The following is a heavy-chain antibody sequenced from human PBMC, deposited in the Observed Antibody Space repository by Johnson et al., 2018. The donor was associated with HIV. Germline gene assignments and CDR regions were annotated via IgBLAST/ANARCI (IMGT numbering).Heavy chain of an antibody. J-gene: IGHJ3*02. Sequence: VHLVESGGGVVQPGRSLRLSCAASGFTFDDYAMHWVRQAPGKGLEWVSGISWNSGSIGYADSVKGRFTISRDNAKNSLYLQMNSLRAEDTAVYYCARYIILYWKAFDIWGQGTMVTVSS. CDR2: ISWNSGSI. D-gene: IGHD1-1*01. V-gene: IGHV3-9*01. CDR3: ARYIILYWKAFDI. CDR1: GFTFDDYA.